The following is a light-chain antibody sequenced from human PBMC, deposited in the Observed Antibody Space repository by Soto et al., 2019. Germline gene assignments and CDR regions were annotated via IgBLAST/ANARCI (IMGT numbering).Light chain of an antibody. CDR1: QSVSSSY. Sequence: EIVLTQSPGTLSLSPGERATLSCRASQSVSSSYLAWYQQKPGQAPRLLIYGASSRATGIPDMFSGSGSGTDFTLTISRLEPEDFAVYYCQQYGSSPPGTFGQGTNVEIK. CDR3: QQYGSSPPGT. J-gene: IGKJ1*01. V-gene: IGKV3-20*01. CDR2: GAS.